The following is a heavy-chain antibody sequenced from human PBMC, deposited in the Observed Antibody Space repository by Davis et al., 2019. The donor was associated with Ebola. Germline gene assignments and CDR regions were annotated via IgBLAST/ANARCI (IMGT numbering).Heavy chain of an antibody. CDR1: GGSIINYF. V-gene: IGHV3-48*02. CDR2: ISSSSSTI. J-gene: IGHJ4*02. Sequence: ETLSLTCTVSGGSIINYFWGWVRQAPGKGLEWVSYISSSSSTIYYADSVKGRFTISRDNAKNSLYLQMNSLRDEDTAVYYCAREGDYYDSSGYYGYWGQGTLVTVSS. CDR3: AREGDYYDSSGYYGY. D-gene: IGHD3-22*01.